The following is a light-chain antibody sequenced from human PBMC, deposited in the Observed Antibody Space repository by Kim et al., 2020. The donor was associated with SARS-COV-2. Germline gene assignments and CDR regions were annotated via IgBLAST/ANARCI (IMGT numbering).Light chain of an antibody. CDR3: TSYAGSNNLYV. CDR2: EVS. Sequence: QSVTISCTGTSSDVGRSNYVSWYQQHPGKAPKLMIYEVSARPSGVPDRFSGSKSGNTASLTISGLQAEDEADYYCTSYAGSNNLYVFGPGTKVTVL. CDR1: SSDVGRSNY. J-gene: IGLJ1*01. V-gene: IGLV2-8*01.